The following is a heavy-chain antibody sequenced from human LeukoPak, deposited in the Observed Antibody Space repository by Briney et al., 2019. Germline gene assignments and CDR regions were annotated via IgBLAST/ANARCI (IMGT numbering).Heavy chain of an antibody. CDR3: ARDDEAAAFH. V-gene: IGHV3-33*01. J-gene: IGHJ4*02. CDR1: GFTFSSYG. CDR2: IWYDGSNK. Sequence: GGSLRLSCAASGFTFSSYGMHRVRRAPGKGLEWVAVIWYDGSNKYYADSVKGRFTISRDNSKNTLYLQMNSLRAEDTAVYYCARDDEAAAFHWGQGTLVTVSS. D-gene: IGHD6-13*01.